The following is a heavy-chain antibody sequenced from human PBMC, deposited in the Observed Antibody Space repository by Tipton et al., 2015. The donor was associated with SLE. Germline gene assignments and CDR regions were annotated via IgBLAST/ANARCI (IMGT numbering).Heavy chain of an antibody. J-gene: IGHJ4*02. CDR2: MSPSGGT. D-gene: IGHD1-26*01. CDR1: GDSIISHY. Sequence: TLSLTCTVSGDSIISHYWSWIRQPPGKGLEWIGSMSPSGGTAYNPSLRSRVTILRDTSKNHFSLKVTSVTAADTAVYFCARDLGHGGDSDWWGQGTLVTVSS. CDR3: ARDLGHGGDSDW. V-gene: IGHV4-38-2*02.